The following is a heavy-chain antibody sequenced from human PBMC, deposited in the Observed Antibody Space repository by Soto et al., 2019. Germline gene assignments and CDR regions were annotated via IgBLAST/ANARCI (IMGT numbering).Heavy chain of an antibody. CDR3: TTDSYITSIIVRFDY. CDR1: GFTFSNAW. V-gene: IGHV3-15*01. CDR2: IKSKTDGGTT. Sequence: GGPLRLSCAASGFTFSNAWMSWVRQAPGRGLEWVGRIKSKTDGGTTDFAAPVKGRFAISRDDSKNMVYLEMNSLKTEDTAIYYCTTDSYITSIIVRFDYWGHGTLVTVSS. J-gene: IGHJ4*01. D-gene: IGHD3-22*01.